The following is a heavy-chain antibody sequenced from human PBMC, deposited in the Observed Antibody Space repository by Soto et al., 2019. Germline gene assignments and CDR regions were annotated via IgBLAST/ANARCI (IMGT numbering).Heavy chain of an antibody. CDR3: ARLYSSGWPRSCSDY. CDR2: ISGFNGAT. V-gene: IGHV1-18*01. D-gene: IGHD6-19*01. Sequence: QVQLVQSGSDVKKPGASVKVSCRASGFTFSRFGISWVRQAPGQGLEWMGWISGFNGATNYAQKFQDRISMTTDTAKTTAYLELRSLRSDDTAVYYCARLYSSGWPRSCSDYWGQGTLVTVSS. CDR1: GFTFSRFG. J-gene: IGHJ4*02.